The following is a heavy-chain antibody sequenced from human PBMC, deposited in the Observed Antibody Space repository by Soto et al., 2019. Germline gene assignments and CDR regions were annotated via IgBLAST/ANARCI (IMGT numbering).Heavy chain of an antibody. D-gene: IGHD6-19*01. CDR2: ISAYNGNT. V-gene: IGHV1-18*01. J-gene: IGHJ6*02. Sequence: ASVKVSCKASGYTFTSYGISWVRQAPGQGLEWMGWISAYNGNTNYAQKLQGRVTMTTDTSTSTAYMELRSLRSDDTAAYYCAREGQWQPWGYYYYYGMDVWGQGTTVTVSS. CDR1: GYTFTSYG. CDR3: AREGQWQPWGYYYYYGMDV.